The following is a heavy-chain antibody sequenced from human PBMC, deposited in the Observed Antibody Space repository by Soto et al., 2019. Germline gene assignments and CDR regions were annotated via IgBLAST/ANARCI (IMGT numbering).Heavy chain of an antibody. Sequence: PSETLSLTCTVSGGSISSYYLGWIRQPPGKGLEWIGYIYYSGSTNYNPSLQTRVTISVDTPKNQFSLKLSSLTAADTAVYYCARRTDSSKTGYWGQGTLVTVSS. CDR3: ARRTDSSKTGY. J-gene: IGHJ4*02. D-gene: IGHD3-22*01. V-gene: IGHV4-59*01. CDR2: IYYSGST. CDR1: GGSISSYY.